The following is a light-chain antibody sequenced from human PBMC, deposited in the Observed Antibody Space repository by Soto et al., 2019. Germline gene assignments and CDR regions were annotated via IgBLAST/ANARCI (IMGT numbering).Light chain of an antibody. J-gene: IGKJ1*01. CDR3: QQYNNWPPWT. CDR2: GAS. CDR1: QSVSSN. V-gene: IGKV3-15*01. Sequence: IVMTQSPATLSVSPGERATLSCRASQSVSSNLAWYQQKPGQAPRLLIYGASTRATGIPARFSGSGSGTEFTLTISSLQSEDFAVYYCQQYNNWPPWTFGQATKVDI.